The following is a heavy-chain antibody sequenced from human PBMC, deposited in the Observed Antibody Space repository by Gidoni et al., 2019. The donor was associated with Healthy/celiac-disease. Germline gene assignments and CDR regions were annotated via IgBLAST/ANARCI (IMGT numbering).Heavy chain of an antibody. CDR3: AREGGKGSFDI. Sequence: QVQLQESGPGLVKPSETLSLTCTVSGGSISSYYWSWIRQPPGKGLEWIGYIYYSGSTNYNPSLKSRVTISVDTSKNQFSLKLSSVTAADTAVYYCAREGGKGSFDIWGQGTMVTVSS. J-gene: IGHJ3*02. CDR2: IYYSGST. D-gene: IGHD2-15*01. CDR1: GGSISSYY. V-gene: IGHV4-59*01.